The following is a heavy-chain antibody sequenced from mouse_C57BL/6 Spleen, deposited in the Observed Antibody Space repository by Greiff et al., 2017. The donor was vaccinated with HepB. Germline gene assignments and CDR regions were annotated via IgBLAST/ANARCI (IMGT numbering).Heavy chain of an antibody. CDR3: TRPYYYGSSPVAMDY. CDR1: GYTFTDYE. V-gene: IGHV1-15*01. J-gene: IGHJ4*01. CDR2: IDPETGGT. Sequence: QVQLQQSGAELVRPGASVTLSCKASGYTFTDYEMHWVKQTPVHGLEWIGAIDPETGGTAYNQKFKGKAILTADKSSSTAYMELRSLTSEDSAVYYCTRPYYYGSSPVAMDYWGQGTSVTVSS. D-gene: IGHD1-1*01.